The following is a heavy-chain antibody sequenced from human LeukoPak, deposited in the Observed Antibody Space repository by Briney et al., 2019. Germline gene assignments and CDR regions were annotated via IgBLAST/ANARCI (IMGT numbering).Heavy chain of an antibody. CDR3: ARGSYYDFDY. V-gene: IGHV1-2*02. D-gene: IGHD3-3*01. Sequence: PGGSLRLSCAASGYTFTAYYMHWVRQAPGQGLEWVGWINPNSGGTNYAQKFQGRVTMTRDTSIGTAYMELSRLRSDDTAVYYCARGSYYDFDYWGQGTLVTVSS. J-gene: IGHJ4*02. CDR2: INPNSGGT. CDR1: GYTFTAYY.